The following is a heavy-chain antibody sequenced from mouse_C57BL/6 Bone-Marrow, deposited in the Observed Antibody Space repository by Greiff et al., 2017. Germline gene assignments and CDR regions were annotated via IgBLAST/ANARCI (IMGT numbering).Heavy chain of an antibody. J-gene: IGHJ2*01. CDR1: GYTFTSYW. V-gene: IGHV1-52*01. CDR2: IDPSDSEN. CDR3: ARWIFGFYYLDY. Sequence: VQLQQPGAELVRPGSSVTLSCKASGYTFTSYWMHWVQQRPIQGLEWIGNIDPSDSENHYNQKFKDKATLTVDKSSSTAYMQLSRLTSEDSAVYYCARWIFGFYYLDYWGQGTTLTVSS.